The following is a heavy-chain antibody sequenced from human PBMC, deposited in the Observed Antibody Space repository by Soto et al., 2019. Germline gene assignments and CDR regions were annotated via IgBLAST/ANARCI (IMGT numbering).Heavy chain of an antibody. CDR3: ARDGGDYYYYYGMDV. CDR2: IYSGGST. CDR1: GFTVSSNY. V-gene: IGHV3-53*01. Sequence: EVQLVESGGGLIQPGGSLRLSCAASGFTVSSNYMSWVRQAPGKGLEWVSVIYSGGSTYYADSVKGRFTSSRDNSKNTLYLQMNSLRAEDTAVYYCARDGGDYYYYYGMDVWGQGTTVTVSS. D-gene: IGHD3-16*01. J-gene: IGHJ6*02.